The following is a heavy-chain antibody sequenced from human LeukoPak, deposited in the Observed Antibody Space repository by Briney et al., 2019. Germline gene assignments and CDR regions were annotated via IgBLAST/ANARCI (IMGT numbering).Heavy chain of an antibody. V-gene: IGHV3-15*01. CDR1: GFTFSNAW. Sequence: GGSLRLSCAASGFTFSNAWMSWVRQAPGKGLEWVGRIKSKTDGGTTDYAAPVKGRFTISRDDSKNTLYLQMNSLKTEDTAVYYCTTVVGRDIVVVPADYWGQGTLVTVSS. D-gene: IGHD2-2*01. CDR3: TTVVGRDIVVVPADY. J-gene: IGHJ4*02. CDR2: IKSKTDGGTT.